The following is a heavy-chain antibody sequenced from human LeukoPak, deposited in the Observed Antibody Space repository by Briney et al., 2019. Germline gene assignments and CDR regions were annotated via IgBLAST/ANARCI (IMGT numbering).Heavy chain of an antibody. CDR1: GGTFSSYA. CDR2: IIPIFGTA. D-gene: IGHD3-3*01. V-gene: IGHV1-69*01. J-gene: IGHJ6*02. CDR3: ARSQHPLPVPDYDFWSGYYTVLGLGGGIYGMDV. Sequence: SVKVSCKASGGTFSSYAISWVRQAPGQGLEWMGGIIPIFGTANYAQKFQGRVTITADESTSTVYMELSSLRSEDTAVYYCARSQHPLPVPDYDFWSGYYTVLGLGGGIYGMDVWGQGTTVTVSS.